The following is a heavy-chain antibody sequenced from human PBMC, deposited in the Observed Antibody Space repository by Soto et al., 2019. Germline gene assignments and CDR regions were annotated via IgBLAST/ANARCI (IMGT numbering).Heavy chain of an antibody. D-gene: IGHD5-12*01. J-gene: IGHJ4*02. CDR1: GFTFSDYY. CDR3: ARSLRGYSGYSGY. CDR2: ISSSGSDT. Sequence: QVQLVESGGGLVKPGGCLRLSCAASGFTFSDYYMSWIRQAPGKGLEWVSYISSSGSDTNYVDTVKGRFTVSRDNAKNSLYLQMNSLRADDTAVYYCARSLRGYSGYSGYWGQGTLVTVSS. V-gene: IGHV3-11*05.